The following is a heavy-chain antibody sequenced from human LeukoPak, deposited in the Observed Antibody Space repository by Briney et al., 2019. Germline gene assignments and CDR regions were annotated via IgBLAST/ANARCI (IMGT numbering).Heavy chain of an antibody. CDR2: IKQDGSEK. CDR1: GFTFSSYW. Sequence: GGSLRLSCAASGFTFSSYWMSWVRQAPGKGLEWVANIKQDGSEKYYVDSVKGRFTISRDNAKNSLYLQMNSLRAEDTAVYYCARDQRRCSGGSCYSLSRKDYWGQGTLVTVSS. V-gene: IGHV3-7*01. J-gene: IGHJ4*02. CDR3: ARDQRRCSGGSCYSLSRKDY. D-gene: IGHD2-15*01.